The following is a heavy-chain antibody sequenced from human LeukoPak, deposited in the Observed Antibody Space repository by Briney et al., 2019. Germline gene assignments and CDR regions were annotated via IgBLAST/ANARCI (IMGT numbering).Heavy chain of an antibody. CDR3: ARGYCSGGSCYLRASAFDI. CDR2: IYSGGST. CDR1: GFTVSSNY. Sequence: GGSLRLSCAASGFTVSSNYMSWVRQAPGKGLEWVSVIYSGGSTYYADFVKGRFTISRHNSKNTLYLQMNSLRAEDTAVYYCARGYCSGGSCYLRASAFDIWGQGTMVTVSS. V-gene: IGHV3-53*04. J-gene: IGHJ3*02. D-gene: IGHD2-15*01.